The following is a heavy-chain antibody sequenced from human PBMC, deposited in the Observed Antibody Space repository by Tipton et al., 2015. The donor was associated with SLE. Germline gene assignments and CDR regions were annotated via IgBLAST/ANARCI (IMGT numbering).Heavy chain of an antibody. V-gene: IGHV3-48*01. J-gene: IGHJ4*02. D-gene: IGHD6-19*01. CDR2: ISSSSSTI. CDR3: ARAVAGSLDY. Sequence: SLRLSCAASGFTFSSYSMNWVRQAPGKGLEWVSYISSSSSTIYYADSVKGRFTISRDNAKNSLYLQMNSLRAEDTAVYYCARAVAGSLDYWGQGTLVTVSS. CDR1: GFTFSSYS.